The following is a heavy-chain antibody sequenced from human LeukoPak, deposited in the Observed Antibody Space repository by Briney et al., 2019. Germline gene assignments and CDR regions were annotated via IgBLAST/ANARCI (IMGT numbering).Heavy chain of an antibody. Sequence: GGSLRLSCAASGFTFSSYGMHWVRQAPGKGLEWVAFIRYDGSNKYYADSVKGRFTISRDNSKNTLYLQMNSLRADDTALYYCAKQRPGTPSGLDYWGQGTLVTVSS. CDR3: AKQRPGTPSGLDY. CDR1: GFTFSSYG. D-gene: IGHD3-10*01. CDR2: IRYDGSNK. J-gene: IGHJ4*02. V-gene: IGHV3-30*02.